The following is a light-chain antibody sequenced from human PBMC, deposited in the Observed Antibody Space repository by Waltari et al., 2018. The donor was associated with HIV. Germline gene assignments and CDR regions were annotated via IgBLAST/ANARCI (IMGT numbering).Light chain of an antibody. CDR1: SSNIGAGYD. Sequence: QSVLTQPPSVSGAPGQRVTISCTGTSSNIGAGYDVQWYQHLPGTAPKLLIYGNNNRPSGVPDLFAGSKSGTSASLAITGLQTDDEADYYCQSYDSSLSGWVFGGGTKLTVL. CDR3: QSYDSSLSGWV. V-gene: IGLV1-40*01. CDR2: GNN. J-gene: IGLJ3*02.